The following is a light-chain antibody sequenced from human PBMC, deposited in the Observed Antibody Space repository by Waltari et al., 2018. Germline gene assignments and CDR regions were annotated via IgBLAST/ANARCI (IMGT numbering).Light chain of an antibody. V-gene: IGLV2-23*02. CDR3: CSYAGRATFAWV. Sequence: QSALSQPASVSGSPGQSITFTCTGTSSHFVSRNLLTWLKQRPGKAPKLIIIEVTQQPSGISDRFSGSRSGPTASLTICGLQAEDEADYYCCSYAGRATFAWVFGGGTKLTVL. J-gene: IGLJ3*02. CDR2: EVT. CDR1: SSHFVSRNL.